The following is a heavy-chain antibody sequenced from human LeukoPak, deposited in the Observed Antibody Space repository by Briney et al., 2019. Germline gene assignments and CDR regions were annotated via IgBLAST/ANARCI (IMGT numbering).Heavy chain of an antibody. CDR1: GFTFDNYA. V-gene: IGHV3-9*01. CDR3: AKGRNIRDLDSLDI. Sequence: GRSLRLSCAASGFTFDNYAMHWVRQPPGKGLEWVAGIDWNSGNTGYADSVKGRFTISRDNAKNSLYLQMNSLRVEDTALYYCAKGRNIRDLDSLDIWGQGTMVTVSS. CDR2: IDWNSGNT. D-gene: IGHD3/OR15-3a*01. J-gene: IGHJ3*02.